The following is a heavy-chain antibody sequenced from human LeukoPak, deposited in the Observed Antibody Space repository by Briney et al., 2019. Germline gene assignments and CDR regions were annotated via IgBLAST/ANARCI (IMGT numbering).Heavy chain of an antibody. D-gene: IGHD5-12*01. CDR1: GGSFSGYY. CDR3: ARGLWLSLGAFDI. CDR2: INHSGST. Sequence: SETLSLTCAVYGGSFSGYYWSWIRRTPGKGLEWIGEINHSGSTNYNPSLKSRVTISVDTSNNQFSLKLSSVTAADTAVYYCARGLWLSLGAFDIWGQGTMVTVSS. V-gene: IGHV4-34*01. J-gene: IGHJ3*02.